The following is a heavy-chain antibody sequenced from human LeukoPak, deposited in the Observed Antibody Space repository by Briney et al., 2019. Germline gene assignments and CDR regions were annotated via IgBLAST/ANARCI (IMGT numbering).Heavy chain of an antibody. V-gene: IGHV4-59*08. Sequence: KPSETLSLTCTVSGGSISSYYWSWIRQPPGKGLEWIGYIYYSGSTNYNPSLESRVTMSVYTSKNQFSLKLTSVTAADTAVYYCARAHSGYSGSSLWGQGTLVTVSS. CDR3: ARAHSGYSGSSL. J-gene: IGHJ4*02. D-gene: IGHD6-6*01. CDR2: IYYSGST. CDR1: GGSISSYY.